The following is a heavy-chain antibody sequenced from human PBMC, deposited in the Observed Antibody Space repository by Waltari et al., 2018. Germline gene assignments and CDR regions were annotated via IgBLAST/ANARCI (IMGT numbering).Heavy chain of an antibody. CDR3: ARYSGSYLDY. Sequence: QVQLVESGGGVVQPGRSLTLSCGASGFTFSSYGFHWVRQAPGKGLGWVAALWNDGSNFYAGSVKGRFTISRDNSKKTVYLEMNSLRDGDTALYYCARYSGSYLDYWGQGTLVTVSS. V-gene: IGHV3-33*01. CDR1: GFTFSSYG. CDR2: LWNDGSN. D-gene: IGHD1-26*01. J-gene: IGHJ4*02.